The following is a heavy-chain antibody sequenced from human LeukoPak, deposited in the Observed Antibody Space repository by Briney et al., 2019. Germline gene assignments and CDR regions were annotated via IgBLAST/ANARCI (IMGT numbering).Heavy chain of an antibody. CDR1: GGSFSGYY. J-gene: IGHJ4*02. CDR2: INHSGST. CDR3: ARGSWIQSSPAIYYFDY. V-gene: IGHV4-34*01. D-gene: IGHD5-18*01. Sequence: PSETLSLTCAVYGGSFSGYYWSWIRQPPGKGLEWIGEINHSGSTNYNPSLKSRVTMSVDTSKNQFSLKLSSVTAADTAVYYCARGSWIQSSPAIYYFDYWGQGTLVTVSP.